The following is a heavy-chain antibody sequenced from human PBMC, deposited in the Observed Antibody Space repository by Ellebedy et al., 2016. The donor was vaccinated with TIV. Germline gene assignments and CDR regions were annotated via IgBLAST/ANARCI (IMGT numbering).Heavy chain of an antibody. CDR2: ISSSSSTI. CDR1: GSIFSTYN. CDR3: AREMTKAVGRWFDP. V-gene: IGHV3-48*02. Sequence: GESLKISCAASGSIFSTYNMNWVRQAPGKGLEWVSYISSSSSTIYYADSVKGRFTISRDNAKNSLYLQMNSLRDEDTAVYYCAREMTKAVGRWFDPWGQGTLVTVSS. J-gene: IGHJ5*02. D-gene: IGHD4-23*01.